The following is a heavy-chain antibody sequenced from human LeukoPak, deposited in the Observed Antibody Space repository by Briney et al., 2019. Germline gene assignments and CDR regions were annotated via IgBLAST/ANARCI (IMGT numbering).Heavy chain of an antibody. J-gene: IGHJ4*02. D-gene: IGHD3-10*01. CDR3: ARYDSGEFDY. V-gene: IGHV4-59*08. CDR1: GASISDYY. Sequence: XETLSLTCTVSGASISDYYWNWIRQPPGKGLEWIGYIYYSGSNNYNPSLKSRVTISVDTSKNQFSLKLSSVTAADTAVYYCARYDSGEFDYWGQGTLVIVSS. CDR2: IYYSGSN.